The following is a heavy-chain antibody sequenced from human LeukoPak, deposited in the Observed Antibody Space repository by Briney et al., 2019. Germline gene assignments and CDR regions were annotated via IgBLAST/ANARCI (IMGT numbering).Heavy chain of an antibody. CDR2: ISGSGGST. D-gene: IGHD6-13*01. V-gene: IGHV3-23*01. J-gene: IGHJ4*02. CDR3: AKRGSSSWYVPAGIDY. CDR1: GFTFSSYA. Sequence: GGSLRLSCAASGFTFSSYAMSWVRQAPGKGLEWVSAISGSGGSTYYADSVKGRFTISRDNSKNTLYLQMNSLRAEDTAVYYCAKRGSSSWYVPAGIDYWGQGTLVTVSS.